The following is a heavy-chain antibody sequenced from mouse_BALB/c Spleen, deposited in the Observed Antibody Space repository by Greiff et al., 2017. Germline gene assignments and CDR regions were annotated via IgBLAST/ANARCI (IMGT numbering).Heavy chain of an antibody. CDR3: ARGGYDGFAY. CDR2: INPSNGRT. CDR1: GYTFTSYW. J-gene: IGHJ3*01. Sequence: QVQLKQSGAELVKPGASVKLSCKASGYTFTSYWMHWVKQRPGQGLEWIGEINPSNGRTNYNEKFKSKATLTVDKSSSTAYMQLSSLTSEDSAVYYCARGGYDGFAYWGQGTLVTVSA. D-gene: IGHD2-2*01. V-gene: IGHV1S81*02.